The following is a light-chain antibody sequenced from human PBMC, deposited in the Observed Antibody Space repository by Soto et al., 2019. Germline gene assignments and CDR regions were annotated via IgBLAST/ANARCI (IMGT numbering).Light chain of an antibody. Sequence: EIVLTQSPGTLSLSPGERATLSCRASQSVSSSYLAWYQQKPGQAPRLLIYGASNRATGIPDRFSGSGSGTDFTLTISRLEPGHLAVYYCQQYGSHQKGTFGEGTKVKIK. J-gene: IGKJ1*01. CDR2: GAS. V-gene: IGKV3-20*01. CDR3: QQYGSHQKGT. CDR1: QSVSSSY.